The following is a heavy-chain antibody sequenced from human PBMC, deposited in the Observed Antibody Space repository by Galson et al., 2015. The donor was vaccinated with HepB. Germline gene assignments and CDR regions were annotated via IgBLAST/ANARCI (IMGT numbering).Heavy chain of an antibody. D-gene: IGHD5-24*01. CDR3: ARGRNGHNDFDS. CDR1: GDSITTENYY. CDR2: IYGSGTT. V-gene: IGHV4-61*02. Sequence: TLSLTCSVSGDSITTENYYWNWLRQPAGGGLEWIGRIYGSGTTYNNPSLNSRVTMSLDRYNNQFSLNMIPMTAADPAVYYCARGRNGHNDFDSWGQGTLVTVSS. J-gene: IGHJ4*02.